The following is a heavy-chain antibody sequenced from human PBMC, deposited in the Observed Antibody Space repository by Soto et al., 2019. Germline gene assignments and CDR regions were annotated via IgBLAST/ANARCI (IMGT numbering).Heavy chain of an antibody. V-gene: IGHV4-39*01. J-gene: IGHJ5*02. Sequence: SETLSLTCTVSGGSISSSSYYWGWIRQPPGKGLEWIGSIYYSGSTYYNPSLKSRVTISVDTSKNQFSLKLSSVTAADTAVYYCARHLERHYYGSAYNWSDPWGQGTLVTVSS. D-gene: IGHD3-10*01. CDR1: GGSISSSSYY. CDR3: ARHLERHYYGSAYNWSDP. CDR2: IYYSGST.